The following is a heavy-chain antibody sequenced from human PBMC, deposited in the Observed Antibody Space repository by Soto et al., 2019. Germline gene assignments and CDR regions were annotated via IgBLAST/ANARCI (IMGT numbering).Heavy chain of an antibody. Sequence: SETLSLTCTVSGGSISRHYWSWIRQPPGRGLEWIGCIYDNGGINHNPSLKSRVIMSGYPSKNQISRKLRSVPAADTAAYFCERDMVGRKGGGGDLWGQGTLVTVAS. J-gene: IGHJ4*02. V-gene: IGHV4-59*11. CDR2: IYDNGGI. D-gene: IGHD1-26*01. CDR1: GGSISRHY. CDR3: ERDMVGRKGGGGDL.